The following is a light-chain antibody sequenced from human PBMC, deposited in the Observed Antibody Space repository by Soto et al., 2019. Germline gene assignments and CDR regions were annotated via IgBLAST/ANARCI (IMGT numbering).Light chain of an antibody. Sequence: QSALTQPASVSGSPGQSITISCTGTSSDVGGYNLVSWYQQHPGKAPKLMIYEGSKRPSGVSNRFSGSKSGNTASLTISGLQAEDEADYYCCSYAGSSTSYVFGTGTKLTVL. CDR2: EGS. J-gene: IGLJ1*01. V-gene: IGLV2-23*01. CDR1: SSDVGGYNL. CDR3: CSYAGSSTSYV.